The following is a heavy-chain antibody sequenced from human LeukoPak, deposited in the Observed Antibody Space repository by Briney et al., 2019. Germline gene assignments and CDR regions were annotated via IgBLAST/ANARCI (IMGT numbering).Heavy chain of an antibody. CDR2: IYYSGST. Sequence: PSETLSLTCTVSGGSISSSSYYWGWIRQPPGKGLEWIGSIYYSGSTYYNPSLKSRVTISVDTSKNQFSLKLSSVTAADTAVYYCARHRDESYYDSSGYCPDYWGQGTLVTVSS. CDR1: GGSISSSSYY. CDR3: ARHRDESYYDSSGYCPDY. D-gene: IGHD3-22*01. V-gene: IGHV4-39*01. J-gene: IGHJ4*02.